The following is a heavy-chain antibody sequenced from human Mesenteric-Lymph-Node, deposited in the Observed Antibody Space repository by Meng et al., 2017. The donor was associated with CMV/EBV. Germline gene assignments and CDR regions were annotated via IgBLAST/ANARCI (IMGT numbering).Heavy chain of an antibody. CDR1: GFTFSSNP. D-gene: IGHD3-10*01. CDR2: ISDGGGTI. Sequence: GGSLRLSCAASGFTFSSNPMSWVRQAPGKGLEWVSSISDGGGTIYYADSVKGRFTISRDNSRNTLYLQMNSLRAEDTAIYYCAKELWFGEPHAFDIWGQGTMVTVSS. V-gene: IGHV3-23*01. CDR3: AKELWFGEPHAFDI. J-gene: IGHJ3*02.